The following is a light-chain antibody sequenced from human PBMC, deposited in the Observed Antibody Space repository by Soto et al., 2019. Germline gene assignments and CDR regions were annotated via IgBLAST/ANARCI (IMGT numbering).Light chain of an antibody. CDR3: QHRSY. V-gene: IGKV3-11*01. CDR1: QSVGRF. CDR2: DAS. Sequence: EIVLTQSPATLSLSPGERATLSCRASQSVGRFLAWYQQKPGQAPRLLIYDASNRATGIPARFSGSGSETDFSLTTISLEPEDVAVYYCQHRSYLGPGTKVDIK. J-gene: IGKJ3*01.